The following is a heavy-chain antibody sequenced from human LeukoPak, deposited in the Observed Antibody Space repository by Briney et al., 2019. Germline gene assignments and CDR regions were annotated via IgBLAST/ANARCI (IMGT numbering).Heavy chain of an antibody. V-gene: IGHV1-8*01. CDR1: GYTFTSYD. D-gene: IGHD6-19*01. Sequence: ASVKVSCTASGYTFTSYDINWVRQAPGQGLEWMGWMNPNSGNTGYAQKFQGRVTMTRNTSTSTAYMELSSLRSEDTAVYYCARDLDSSGWYQDDAFDIWGQGTMVTVSS. J-gene: IGHJ3*02. CDR2: MNPNSGNT. CDR3: ARDLDSSGWYQDDAFDI.